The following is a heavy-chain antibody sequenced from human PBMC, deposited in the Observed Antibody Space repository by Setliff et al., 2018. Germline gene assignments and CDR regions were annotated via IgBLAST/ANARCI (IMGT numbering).Heavy chain of an antibody. D-gene: IGHD3-3*01. CDR2: IRSKAYGGTT. CDR3: TTAVLQFLEWLFLTEDGFYFDY. J-gene: IGHJ4*02. Sequence: GSLRLSCTASGFTFGDYAMSWVRQAPGEGLEWVGFIRSKAYGGTTEYAASVKGRFTISRDDSKNTLYLQMNSLKTEDTAVYYCTTAVLQFLEWLFLTEDGFYFDYWGQGTLVTVSS. V-gene: IGHV3-49*04. CDR1: GFTFGDYA.